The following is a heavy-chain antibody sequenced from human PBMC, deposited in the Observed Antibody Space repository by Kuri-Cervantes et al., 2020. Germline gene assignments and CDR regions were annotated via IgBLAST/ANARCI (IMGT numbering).Heavy chain of an antibody. J-gene: IGHJ4*02. V-gene: IGHV4-4*02. Sequence: GSLRLSCAVSGGSININNWWSWVRQSPGKGLEWIGEIFHNGSTNYNPSLKSRVTISVDTSKNQFSLKLSSVTAADTAVYYCARGLAIAVTGRESFDYWGQGTLVTVSS. D-gene: IGHD6-19*01. CDR1: GGSININNW. CDR2: IFHNGST. CDR3: ARGLAIAVTGRESFDY.